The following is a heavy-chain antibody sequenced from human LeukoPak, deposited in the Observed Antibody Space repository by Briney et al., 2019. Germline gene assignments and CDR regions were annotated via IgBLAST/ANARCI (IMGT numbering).Heavy chain of an antibody. CDR1: GYSFTSYW. CDR2: IYPGDSDT. CDR3: ARHLKYSSGQRYFDY. Sequence: GESLKISCQGSGYSFTSYWIAWVRQMPGQGLEWMGIIYPGDSDTRYSPSFQGQVSISADKSLSTAYLQWSSLKASDTAVYYCARHLKYSSGQRYFDYWGQGTLVTVSS. D-gene: IGHD6-19*01. J-gene: IGHJ4*02. V-gene: IGHV5-51*01.